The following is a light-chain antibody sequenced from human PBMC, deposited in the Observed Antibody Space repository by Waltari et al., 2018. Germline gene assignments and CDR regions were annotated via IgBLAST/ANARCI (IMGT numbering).Light chain of an antibody. CDR1: QSVNNY. Sequence: EIVLTQSPATLSLSPGERATLSCRASQSVNNYLAWYQQKPGQSPRLLIYDASNRATGIPARFGASGSGTDFTLTISSLEPEDFSVYYCQQTTWTFGQGTKVEIK. V-gene: IGKV3-11*01. CDR3: QQTTWT. CDR2: DAS. J-gene: IGKJ1*01.